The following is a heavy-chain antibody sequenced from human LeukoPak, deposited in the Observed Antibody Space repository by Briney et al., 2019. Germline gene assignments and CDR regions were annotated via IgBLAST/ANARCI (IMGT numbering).Heavy chain of an antibody. CDR1: GGSISSYY. J-gene: IGHJ4*02. V-gene: IGHV4-59*01. D-gene: IGHD6-13*01. CDR3: ARGVYIAAAQYGY. CDR2: IYYSGTT. Sequence: SETLSLTCTVSGGSISSYYWSWIRQPPGKGLEWIGYIYYSGTTNYNPSLKSQVTIAVDTSKNQFSLKLSSVTAADTAVYYCARGVYIAAAQYGYWGQGTLVTVSS.